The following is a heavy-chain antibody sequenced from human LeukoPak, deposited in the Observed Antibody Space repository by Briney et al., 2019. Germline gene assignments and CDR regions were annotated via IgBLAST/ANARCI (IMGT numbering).Heavy chain of an antibody. CDR3: AKARGYYDSSGYYSPFDY. J-gene: IGHJ4*02. D-gene: IGHD3-22*01. CDR2: ISSSSGNT. V-gene: IGHV3-23*01. Sequence: GGTLRLSCAASGFTFSNYGMSWVRQAPGKGLEWVSAISSSSGNTYYADSVKGRFTISRDNAKNTLYLQMNSLRAEDTAVYYCAKARGYYDSSGYYSPFDYWGQGTLVTVSS. CDR1: GFTFSNYG.